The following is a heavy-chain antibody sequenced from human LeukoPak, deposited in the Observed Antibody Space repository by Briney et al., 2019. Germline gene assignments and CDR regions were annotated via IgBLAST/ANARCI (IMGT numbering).Heavy chain of an antibody. CDR2: ISSSGSTI. Sequence: GGSLRLSCAASGFTFSDYYMSWIRQAPGKGLEWVSYISSSGSTIYYADSVKGRFTISRDNAKNSLYLQMNSLRAEDTAVYYCARDALWFGDPWGMMDVWGQGTTVTVSS. D-gene: IGHD3-10*01. CDR1: GFTFSDYY. J-gene: IGHJ6*02. CDR3: ARDALWFGDPWGMMDV. V-gene: IGHV3-11*01.